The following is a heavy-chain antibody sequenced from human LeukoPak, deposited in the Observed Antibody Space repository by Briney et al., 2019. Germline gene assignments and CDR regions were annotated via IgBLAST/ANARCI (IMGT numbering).Heavy chain of an antibody. D-gene: IGHD4-17*01. V-gene: IGHV4-59*08. CDR3: ARLPTVTFFDY. J-gene: IGHJ4*02. CDR1: GGSISSYY. Sequence: SETLSLTCTVSGGSISSYYWSWIRQPPGKGLQLIGYIYYSGSTTYNPSLKSRVTISVDTSKNQFSLKLRSVTASDTAVYYCARLPTVTFFDYWGQGTLVTVSS. CDR2: IYYSGST.